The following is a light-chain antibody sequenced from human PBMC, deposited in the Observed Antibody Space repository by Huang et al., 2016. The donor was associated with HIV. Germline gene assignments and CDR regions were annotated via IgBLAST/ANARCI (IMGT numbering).Light chain of an antibody. CDR3: QQYSSYPWT. CDR2: DGS. Sequence: DIQMTQSPSSLSASVGDRVTINCRASLGISGYLAWFQQKPGKAPRSLILDGSVLQSGVPSRFSGTISGTDFTLTISSLQPEDFATYYCQQYSSYPWTFGQGTKVEI. V-gene: IGKV1-16*01. CDR1: LGISGY. J-gene: IGKJ1*01.